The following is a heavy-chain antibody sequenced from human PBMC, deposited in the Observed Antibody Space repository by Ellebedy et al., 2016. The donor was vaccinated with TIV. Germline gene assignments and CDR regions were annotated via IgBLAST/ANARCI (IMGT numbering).Heavy chain of an antibody. D-gene: IGHD6-19*01. CDR2: ISYSGTIQ. CDR1: GFTFSDYA. Sequence: GGSLRLSXAASGFTFSDYAMHWVRQAPGKGLEWVSIISYSGTIQYYADSVKGRFTISRDNSKNTLYLQMNSLRVEDTAVYSCAREEQWLARSFDYWGQGTLVTVSS. V-gene: IGHV3-30-3*01. CDR3: AREEQWLARSFDY. J-gene: IGHJ4*02.